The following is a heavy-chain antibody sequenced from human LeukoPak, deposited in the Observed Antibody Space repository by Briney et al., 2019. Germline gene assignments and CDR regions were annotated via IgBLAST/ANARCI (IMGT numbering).Heavy chain of an antibody. Sequence: PSETLSLTCTVSGGSISSYYWSWIRQPPGKGLEWIGYIYYSGSTNYNPSLKSRVTISVDTSKNQFSLKLSSVTAADTAVYYCARAGFKRGYSGYDPFDYWGQGTLVTVSS. V-gene: IGHV4-59*01. CDR3: ARAGFKRGYSGYDPFDY. J-gene: IGHJ4*02. D-gene: IGHD5-12*01. CDR1: GGSISSYY. CDR2: IYYSGST.